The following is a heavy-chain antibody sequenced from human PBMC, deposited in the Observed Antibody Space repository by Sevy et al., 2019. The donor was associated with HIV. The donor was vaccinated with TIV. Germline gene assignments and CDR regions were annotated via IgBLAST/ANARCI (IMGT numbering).Heavy chain of an antibody. CDR2: ISGSGGST. J-gene: IGHJ4*02. D-gene: IGHD3-22*01. CDR3: AKGTYYYDSSGYYESFDY. V-gene: IGHV3-23*01. Sequence: GGSLRLSCAASGFTFSSYAMSWVRQAPGKGLEWVSAISGSGGSTYYADSVKGRFTISRDNSKNTLYLQMNCLRAEDTAVYYCAKGTYYYDSSGYYESFDYWGQGTLVTVSS. CDR1: GFTFSSYA.